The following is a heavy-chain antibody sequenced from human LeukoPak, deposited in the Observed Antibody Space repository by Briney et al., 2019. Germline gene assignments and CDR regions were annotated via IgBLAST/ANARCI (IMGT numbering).Heavy chain of an antibody. Sequence: SQTLSLTCTASGGSISSGGYYWSWIRQHPGKGLEWIGCIYYSGSTYYNPSLKSRVTISVDTPKNQFSLKLSSVTAADTAVYYCARGLRDWFDPWGQGTLVTVSS. CDR3: ARGLRDWFDP. CDR2: IYYSGST. V-gene: IGHV4-31*03. J-gene: IGHJ5*02. CDR1: GGSISSGGYY. D-gene: IGHD5-12*01.